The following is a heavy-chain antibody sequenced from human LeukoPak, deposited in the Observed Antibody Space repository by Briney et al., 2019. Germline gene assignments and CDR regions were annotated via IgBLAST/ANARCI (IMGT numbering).Heavy chain of an antibody. CDR3: AKKAQYNGNYPLDY. Sequence: PGGSLGLSCAASGFTFSSFAMTWVRQAPGKGLEWVSIISASGGTTDYADSVKGRFIISRDNSKNTLYLQMNSLRADDTAVYFCAKKAQYNGNYPLDYWGQGTLVTVSS. J-gene: IGHJ4*02. CDR1: GFTFSSFA. V-gene: IGHV3-23*01. D-gene: IGHD1-26*01. CDR2: ISASGGTT.